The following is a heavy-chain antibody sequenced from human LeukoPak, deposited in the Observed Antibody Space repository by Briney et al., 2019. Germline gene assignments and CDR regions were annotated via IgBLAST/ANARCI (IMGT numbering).Heavy chain of an antibody. CDR3: VRDAFTAGSH. J-gene: IGHJ4*02. Sequence: GGSLRLSCAASGFTFSSYGMHWVRQAPGKGLVWVSRISSEGDTTSYADSVKGRFTVSRDNAKNTLYLQMNSLRAEDTAVYYCVRDAFTAGSHWGQGTLVTVSS. D-gene: IGHD2-8*02. V-gene: IGHV3-74*01. CDR1: GFTFSSYG. CDR2: ISSEGDTT.